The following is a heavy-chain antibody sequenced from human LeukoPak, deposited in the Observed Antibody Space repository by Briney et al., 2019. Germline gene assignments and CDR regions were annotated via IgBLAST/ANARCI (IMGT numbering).Heavy chain of an antibody. V-gene: IGHV1-69*02. J-gene: IGHJ6*03. CDR2: IIPILGIA. CDR1: GGTFSSYT. Sequence: SVKISCKASGGTFSSYTISWVRQAPGQGLEWMGRIIPILGIANYAQKFQGRVTITADKSTSTAYMELSSLRSEDTAVYYCARTIPYYYYYMDVWGKGTTVTVSS. CDR3: ARTIPYYYYYMDV. D-gene: IGHD3-3*01.